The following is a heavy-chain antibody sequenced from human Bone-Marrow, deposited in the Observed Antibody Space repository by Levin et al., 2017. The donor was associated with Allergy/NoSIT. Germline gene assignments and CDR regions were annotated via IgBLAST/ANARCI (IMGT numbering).Heavy chain of an antibody. Sequence: GESLKISCAASGFTFSSYWMHWVRQAPGKGLVWVSRINSDGSSTSYADSVKGRFTISRDNAKNTLYLQMNSLRAEDTAVYYCARVGYYDSSGYLAYDYYYYGMDVWGQGTTVTVSS. J-gene: IGHJ6*02. D-gene: IGHD3-22*01. CDR2: INSDGSST. CDR1: GFTFSSYW. V-gene: IGHV3-74*01. CDR3: ARVGYYDSSGYLAYDYYYYGMDV.